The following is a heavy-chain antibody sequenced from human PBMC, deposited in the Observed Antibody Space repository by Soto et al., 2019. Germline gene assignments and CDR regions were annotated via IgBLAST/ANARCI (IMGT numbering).Heavy chain of an antibody. CDR1: GYTFTTYG. D-gene: IGHD2-8*01. CDR2: ISTFHGNT. Sequence: ALGKVSCTAPGYTFTTYGISWARQAPGQGLEWMGWISTFHGNTNYAQQFQGSVTMTTDTSTSTAYMELRSLTSEDPAIYSCARYTYDTTGDPLDYWGQGTLVTVSS. V-gene: IGHV1-18*04. CDR3: ARYTYDTTGDPLDY. J-gene: IGHJ4*02.